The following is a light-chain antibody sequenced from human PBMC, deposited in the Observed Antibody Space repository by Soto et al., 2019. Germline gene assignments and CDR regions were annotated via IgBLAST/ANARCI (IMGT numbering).Light chain of an antibody. J-gene: IGKJ4*01. CDR1: QGLVNW. CDR3: HQTSSFPLT. CDR2: AAS. V-gene: IGKV1-12*01. Sequence: DIQVTQSPSSVSASVGDRVTITCRSSQGLVNWLAWYQQKPGKAPKLLIYAASSFQSGVPSRFSGSGSGTDFTRTISSLQPEEFATYYSHQTSSFPLTFGVGTKVEIK.